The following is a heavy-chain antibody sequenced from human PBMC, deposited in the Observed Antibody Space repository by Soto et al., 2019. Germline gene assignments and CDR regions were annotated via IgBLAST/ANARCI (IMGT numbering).Heavy chain of an antibody. J-gene: IGHJ4*02. CDR1: GFTFSSYA. CDR2: ISGSGGST. V-gene: IGHV3-23*01. CDR3: EKDSLSYGRDY. D-gene: IGHD5-18*01. Sequence: GGSLRLSCAASGFTFSSYAMSWVRQAPGKGLEWVSAISGSGGSTYYADSVKGRFTISRDDSKNTLYLQMNSLRAEDTAVYYCEKDSLSYGRDYWGQGTMVTVYS.